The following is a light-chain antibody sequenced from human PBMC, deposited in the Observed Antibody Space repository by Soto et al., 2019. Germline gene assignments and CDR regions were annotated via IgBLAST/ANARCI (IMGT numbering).Light chain of an antibody. CDR3: HQYHNWPPYT. V-gene: IGKV3-15*01. Sequence: EIVMTQSPATLSVSPGERATLSCRASQSVSTNLAWYQQKPGQAPRLLMYGASTRATGIPARFSGSGSGTEFPLPISSLQSEDFAVYYCHQYHNWPPYTFGQGTKLEI. CDR1: QSVSTN. J-gene: IGKJ2*01. CDR2: GAS.